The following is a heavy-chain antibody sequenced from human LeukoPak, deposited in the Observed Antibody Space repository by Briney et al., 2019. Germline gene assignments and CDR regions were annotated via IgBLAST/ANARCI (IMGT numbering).Heavy chain of an antibody. CDR1: GGSISSYY. J-gene: IGHJ4*02. CDR2: IYYSGST. Sequence: SETLSLTCTVSGGSISSYYWSWIRQPPGKGLEWIGYIYYSGSTNYNPSLKSRVTISVDTSKNQFSLKLSSVTAADTAVYYCARHGLSSGSFDYRGQGTLVTVSS. CDR3: ARHGLSSGSFDY. V-gene: IGHV4-59*08. D-gene: IGHD6-19*01.